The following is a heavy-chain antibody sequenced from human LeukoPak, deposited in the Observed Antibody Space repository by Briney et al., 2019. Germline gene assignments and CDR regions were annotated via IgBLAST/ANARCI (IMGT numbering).Heavy chain of an antibody. Sequence: ASVKVSCKASGGTFSSYAISWVRQAPGQGLEWMGWISAYNGNTNYAQKLQGRVTMTTDTSTSTAYMELRSLRSDDTAVYYCARVVPAAILGYYYYYGMDVWGQGTTVTVSS. CDR2: ISAYNGNT. J-gene: IGHJ6*02. CDR3: ARVVPAAILGYYYYYGMDV. D-gene: IGHD2-2*01. CDR1: GGTFSSYA. V-gene: IGHV1-18*01.